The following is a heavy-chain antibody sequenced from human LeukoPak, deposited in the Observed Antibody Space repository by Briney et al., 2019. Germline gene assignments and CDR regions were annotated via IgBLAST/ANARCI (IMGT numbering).Heavy chain of an antibody. J-gene: IGHJ4*02. V-gene: IGHV1-18*04. Sequence: ASVKVSCKASGYTFTGYYMHWVRQAPGQGLEWMGWISAYNGNTNYAQKLQGRVTMTTDTSTSTAYMELRSLRSDDTAVYYCARAPPSYYDFWSGSPPFDYWGQGTLVTVSS. D-gene: IGHD3-3*01. CDR1: GYTFTGYY. CDR3: ARAPPSYYDFWSGSPPFDY. CDR2: ISAYNGNT.